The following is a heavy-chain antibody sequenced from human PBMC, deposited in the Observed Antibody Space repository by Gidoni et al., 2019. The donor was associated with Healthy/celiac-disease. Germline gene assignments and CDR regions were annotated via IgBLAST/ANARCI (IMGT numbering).Heavy chain of an antibody. CDR3: ARGPLRFLEWYLDY. CDR1: GGSFSGYY. V-gene: IGHV4-34*01. CDR2: INHSGST. D-gene: IGHD3-3*01. J-gene: IGHJ4*02. Sequence: QVQLQQWGAGLLKPSETLSPTCAVYGGSFSGYYWSWIRQPQGKGLEWIGEINHSGSTNYNPSLKSRVTISVDTSKNQFSLKLSSVTAADTAVYYCARGPLRFLEWYLDYWGQGTLVTVSS.